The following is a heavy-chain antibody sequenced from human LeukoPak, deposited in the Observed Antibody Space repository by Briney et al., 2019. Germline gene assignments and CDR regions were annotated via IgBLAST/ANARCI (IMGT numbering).Heavy chain of an antibody. CDR2: IIPFFGTP. CDR1: GGVFRSYA. CDR3: ARGKDHYYYGMDV. V-gene: IGHV1-69*13. J-gene: IGHJ6*02. Sequence: SVKVSCKTSGGVFRSYAINWVRQTPGQGLEWMGLIIPFFGTPNYAQRFQGRVTITADESTSTTYMELSSLRSEDTAVYYCARGKDHYYYGMDVWGQGTTVTVSS.